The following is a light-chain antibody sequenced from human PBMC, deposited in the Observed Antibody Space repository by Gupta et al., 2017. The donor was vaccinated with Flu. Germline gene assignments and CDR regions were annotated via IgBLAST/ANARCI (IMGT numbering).Light chain of an antibody. V-gene: IGKV1-12*01. Sequence: PSSVSASVGDTVTITCRASQGISAWLAWYQQKPGKAPKLLMSAASSLEDGVPTRFSGSGSGTDFTLTISRLQPEDFATYYCQRTDNFPWTFGQGTKVEIK. CDR3: QRTDNFPWT. CDR1: QGISAW. CDR2: AAS. J-gene: IGKJ1*01.